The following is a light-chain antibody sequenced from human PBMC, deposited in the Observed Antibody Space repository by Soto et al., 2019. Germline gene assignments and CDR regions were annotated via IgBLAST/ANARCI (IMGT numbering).Light chain of an antibody. Sequence: EIVLTQSPGTLSLSPGDRATLSCSASQTVSSNFLAWYQQRPAQAPRLLIYGASTRATGIPARFSGSGSGTDFTLTISSLEPEDFAVYYCQQRSNWPITFGQGTRLEIK. V-gene: IGKV3D-20*02. CDR3: QQRSNWPIT. CDR2: GAS. CDR1: QTVSSNF. J-gene: IGKJ5*01.